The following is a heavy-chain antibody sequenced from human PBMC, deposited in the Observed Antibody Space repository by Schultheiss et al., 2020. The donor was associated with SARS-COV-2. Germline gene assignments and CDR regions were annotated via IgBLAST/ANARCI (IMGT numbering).Heavy chain of an antibody. Sequence: GGSLRLSCAASGFTVSSNYMSWVRQAPGKGLEWVSYISSSSSTIYYADSVKGRFTISRDNAKNSLYLQMNSLRAEDTAVYYCARSTDSSGYYPYFDYWGQGTLVTVSS. CDR2: ISSSSSTI. CDR1: GFTVSSNY. V-gene: IGHV3-48*04. D-gene: IGHD3-22*01. J-gene: IGHJ4*02. CDR3: ARSTDSSGYYPYFDY.